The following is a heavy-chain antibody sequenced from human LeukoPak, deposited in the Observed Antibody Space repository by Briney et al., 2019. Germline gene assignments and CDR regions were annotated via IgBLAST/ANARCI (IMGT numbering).Heavy chain of an antibody. J-gene: IGHJ4*02. D-gene: IGHD5-24*01. Sequence: GGSLRLSCAASGFTFSRHYMDWVRHAPGKGLGWVSRIKTDGSSTIYADSVKGRFTISRDNAKNTLYLQMSSLRAEDTAVYYCGSSEDGYIDNWGQGTLVTVSS. CDR1: GFTFSRHY. V-gene: IGHV3-74*01. CDR3: GSSEDGYIDN. CDR2: IKTDGSST.